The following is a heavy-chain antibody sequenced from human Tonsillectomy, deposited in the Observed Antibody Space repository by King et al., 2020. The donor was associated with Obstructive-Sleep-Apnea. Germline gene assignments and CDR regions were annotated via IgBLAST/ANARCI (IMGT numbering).Heavy chain of an antibody. CDR2: IGTAGDT. D-gene: IGHD3-10*01. J-gene: IGHJ6*02. CDR3: ARGGSGSYYGYYNYNVMDV. CDR1: GFTFSTYD. Sequence: VQLVESGGGLVQPGGSPRLSCAASGFTFSTYDMHWVRLATGKGLEWVSAIGTAGDTYYPGSVNGRFTISRENAKNSLYLQMNSLRAGDTAVYYCARGGSGSYYGYYNYNVMDVWGQGTTVTVSS. V-gene: IGHV3-13*04.